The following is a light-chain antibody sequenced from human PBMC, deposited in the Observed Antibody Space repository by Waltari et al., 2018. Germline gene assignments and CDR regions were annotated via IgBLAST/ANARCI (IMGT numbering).Light chain of an antibody. CDR1: QSVSSSY. CDR2: GAS. CDR3: QQFGTSPIT. Sequence: EIVLTQSPGTLSLSPGERATLSCRASQSVSSSYLAWYQHKPGQAPRLLIYGASSRATGIPDRFSGSGSATDFTLTISRLEPEDFAVYYCQQFGTSPITFGQGTRLGIK. V-gene: IGKV3-20*01. J-gene: IGKJ5*01.